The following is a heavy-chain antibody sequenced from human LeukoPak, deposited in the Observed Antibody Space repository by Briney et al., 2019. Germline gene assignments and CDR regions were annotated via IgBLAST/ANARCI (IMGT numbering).Heavy chain of an antibody. CDR2: INHSGST. Sequence: SETLSLTCAVHGGSFSGHYWSWIRQSPGKGLEWIGEINHSGSTNYNPSLKSRVTISVDTSKNQFSLKLSSVTAADTAVYYCARGLGIVPAAKLFDYWGQGTLVTVSS. CDR1: GGSFSGHY. J-gene: IGHJ4*02. V-gene: IGHV4-34*01. D-gene: IGHD2-2*01. CDR3: ARGLGIVPAAKLFDY.